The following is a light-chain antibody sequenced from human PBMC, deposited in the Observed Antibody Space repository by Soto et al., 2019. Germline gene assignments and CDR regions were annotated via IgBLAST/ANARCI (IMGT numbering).Light chain of an antibody. CDR1: SSDVGDYNY. CDR3: NSYTSNSPYV. CDR2: DVS. J-gene: IGLJ1*01. V-gene: IGLV2-14*01. Sequence: QSALTQPASVSGSPGQSITISCTGTSSDVGDYNYVSWYQQHPGKAPKLMIYDVSNRPSGVSTRFSGSKSGNTASLTISGLQAEDEADYYCNSYTSNSPYVFGTGTKVTVL.